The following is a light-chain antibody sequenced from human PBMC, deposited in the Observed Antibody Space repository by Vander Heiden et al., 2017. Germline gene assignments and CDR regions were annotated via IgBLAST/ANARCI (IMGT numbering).Light chain of an antibody. CDR1: QSVLYSFNNKNY. V-gene: IGKV4-1*01. CDR2: WAS. J-gene: IGKJ5*01. Sequence: DIVMTQSPDSLAVSLGERATINCKSSQSVLYSFNNKNYLAWYQQKPGQPPKLHIYWASIRESGVPDRFSGSGSGTDFTLTISSLQAEDVAVYYCQQYYSTPPITFGQGTRLEIK. CDR3: QQYYSTPPIT.